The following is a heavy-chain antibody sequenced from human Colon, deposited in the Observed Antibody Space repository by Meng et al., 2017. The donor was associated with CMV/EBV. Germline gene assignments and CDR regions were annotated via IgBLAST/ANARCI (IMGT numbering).Heavy chain of an antibody. J-gene: IGHJ3*02. Sequence: ASVKVSCKASGYTFTSYGISWVRQAPGQGLEWMGWISAYNGNTNYAQKLQGRVTMTTDTSTSTAYMELRSLRSDDTAVYYCALRGHKRVVVVPAAIMWVDAFDIWGQGTMVTVSS. CDR3: ALRGHKRVVVVPAAIMWVDAFDI. CDR2: ISAYNGNT. CDR1: GYTFTSYG. V-gene: IGHV1-18*01. D-gene: IGHD2-2*01.